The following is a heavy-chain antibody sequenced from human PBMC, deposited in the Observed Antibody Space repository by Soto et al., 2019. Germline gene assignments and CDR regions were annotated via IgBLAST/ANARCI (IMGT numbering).Heavy chain of an antibody. CDR1: GLTFSSYS. V-gene: IGHV3-21*01. J-gene: IGHJ4*02. D-gene: IGHD1-7*01. CDR3: VASPEGTWFMRD. Sequence: EVQLVESGGGLVKPGGSLRLSCAASGLTFSSYSMNWVRQAPGQGLEWVSSISSGDSYIYYADSVRGRFTVSRDNAENSLCLQMNSLRVEDTAVYYCVASPEGTWFMRDWGQGALVTVSS. CDR2: ISSGDSYI.